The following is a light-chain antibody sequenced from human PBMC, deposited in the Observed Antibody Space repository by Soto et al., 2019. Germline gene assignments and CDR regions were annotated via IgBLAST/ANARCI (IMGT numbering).Light chain of an antibody. CDR1: QSISSNY. V-gene: IGKV3-20*01. Sequence: DIVLTQSPGTLSLSPGERATLSCRTSQSISSNYLAWYQQKAGQTPRLLLYAASTRASGIPDRFSGSGSGTDFTLTVSRQEAEDLAVHYCQQYVIALTFGGGTKVDIK. CDR3: QQYVIALT. CDR2: AAS. J-gene: IGKJ4*01.